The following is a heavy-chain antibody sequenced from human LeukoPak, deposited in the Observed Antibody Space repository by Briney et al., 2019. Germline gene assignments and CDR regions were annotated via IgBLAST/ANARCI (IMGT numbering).Heavy chain of an antibody. D-gene: IGHD1-26*01. CDR2: IFYSGST. CDR3: ARERDSGSYYSFDY. Sequence: PSETLSLTCTVSGGSISSTYYYWGWLRQPPGKGLEWIGTIFYSGSTYYNPSLESRVTISVDTSKNQFSLKLSSVTAADTAVYYCARERDSGSYYSFDYWGQGTLVTVSS. V-gene: IGHV4-39*07. J-gene: IGHJ4*02. CDR1: GGSISSTYYY.